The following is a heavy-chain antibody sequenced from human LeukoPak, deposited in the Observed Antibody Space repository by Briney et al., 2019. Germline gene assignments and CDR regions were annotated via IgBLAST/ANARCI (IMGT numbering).Heavy chain of an antibody. D-gene: IGHD6-19*01. CDR2: ISAYNGNT. Sequence: GASVKVSCKASGYTFTGYYVHWVRQAPGQGLEWMGWISAYNGNTNYAQKLQGRVTMTTDTSTSTAYMELRSLRSDDTAVYYCARDRGWLTDYWGQGTLVTVSS. CDR3: ARDRGWLTDY. J-gene: IGHJ4*02. CDR1: GYTFTGYY. V-gene: IGHV1-18*04.